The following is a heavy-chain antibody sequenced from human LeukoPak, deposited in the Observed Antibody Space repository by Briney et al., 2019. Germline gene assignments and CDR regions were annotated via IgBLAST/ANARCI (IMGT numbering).Heavy chain of an antibody. Sequence: ASVKVSCKASGYTFTGYYMHWVRQAPGQGLEWMGWINPNGGGTNYAQKFQGRVTMTRDTSISTAYMELSRLRSDDTAVYYCARSYGSGSYGLGWGQGTLVTVSS. V-gene: IGHV1-2*02. D-gene: IGHD3-10*01. CDR1: GYTFTGYY. J-gene: IGHJ4*02. CDR2: INPNGGGT. CDR3: ARSYGSGSYGLG.